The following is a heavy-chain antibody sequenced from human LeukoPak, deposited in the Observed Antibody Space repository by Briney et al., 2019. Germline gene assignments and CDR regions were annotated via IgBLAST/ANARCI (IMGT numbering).Heavy chain of an antibody. CDR3: ARAQRDYYDSSGYPFDY. CDR2: IYYSGST. Sequence: SETLSLTCAVYGGSFSGYYWSWIRQHPGKGLEWIGYIYYSGSTYYNPSLKSRVTISVDTSKNQFSLKLSSVTAADTAVYYCARAQRDYYDSSGYPFDYWGQGTLVTVSS. D-gene: IGHD3-22*01. J-gene: IGHJ4*02. V-gene: IGHV4-31*11. CDR1: GGSFSGYY.